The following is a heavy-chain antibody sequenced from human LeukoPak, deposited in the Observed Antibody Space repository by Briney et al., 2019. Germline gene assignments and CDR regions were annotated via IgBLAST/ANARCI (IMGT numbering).Heavy chain of an antibody. V-gene: IGHV4-39*07. CDR1: GGSISSSSYY. Sequence: SETLSLTCTVSGGSISSSSYYWGWIRQPPGKGLEWIGSIYYSGSTYYNPSLKSRVTISVDTSKNQFSLKLSSVTAADTAVYYCARVSGLNNFDSWGQGTLVTVSS. D-gene: IGHD1/OR15-1a*01. CDR2: IYYSGST. CDR3: ARVSGLNNFDS. J-gene: IGHJ4*02.